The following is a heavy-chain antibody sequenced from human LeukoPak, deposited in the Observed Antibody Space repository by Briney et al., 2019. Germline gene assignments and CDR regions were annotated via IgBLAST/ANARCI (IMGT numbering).Heavy chain of an antibody. CDR1: GYTFTSYD. CDR3: TRGPYAYSQY. J-gene: IGHJ4*02. V-gene: IGHV1-8*01. CDR2: IDPDSGNT. Sequence: ASVKVSCTASGYTFTSYDNNWVRQAPGQGFEWMGWIDPDSGNTGYGPKFQGRLTMTSDASISTAYMELSSLRSEDTAFYFCTRGPYAYSQYWGQGTLVTVSS. D-gene: IGHD5-12*01.